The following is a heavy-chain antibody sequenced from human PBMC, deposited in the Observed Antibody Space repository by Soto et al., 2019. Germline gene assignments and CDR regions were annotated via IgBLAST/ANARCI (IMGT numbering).Heavy chain of an antibody. CDR3: ARESVGPRGYYYYYGMDV. J-gene: IGHJ6*02. D-gene: IGHD3-10*01. CDR2: ISSSGSTI. V-gene: IGHV3-11*01. CDR1: GFTFSDYY. Sequence: GGSLRLSCAASGFTFSDYYMSWIRQAPGKGLEWVSYISSSGSTIYYADSVKGRFTISRDNAKNSLYLQMNSLRAEDTAVYYCARESVGPRGYYYYYGMDVWGQGTTVTVSS.